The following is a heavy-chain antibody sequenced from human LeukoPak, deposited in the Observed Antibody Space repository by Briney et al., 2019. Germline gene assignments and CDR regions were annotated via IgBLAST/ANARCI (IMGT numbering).Heavy chain of an antibody. CDR2: IHTSGST. CDR1: GGSITSYY. Sequence: SETLSLTCTVSGGSITSYYWTYIRQPAGKGLEWIGRIHTSGSTNYNPSLTSRVTMSVDTSKNQFSLNLSSVTAADTAMYYCAREFSGTSIAARVFDSWGQGTLVTVSS. V-gene: IGHV4-4*07. J-gene: IGHJ4*02. D-gene: IGHD6-6*01. CDR3: AREFSGTSIAARVFDS.